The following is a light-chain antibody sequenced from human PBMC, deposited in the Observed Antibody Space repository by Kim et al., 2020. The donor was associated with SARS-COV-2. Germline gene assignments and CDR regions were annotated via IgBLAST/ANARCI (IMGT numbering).Light chain of an antibody. CDR1: QSIYSNS. J-gene: IGKJ1*01. CDR3: QQYGSSPT. Sequence: VSPGESATLSCKASQSIYSNSVAWYQQKPGQTPRLLIYDASSRATAIADRFSGSGSGTDFTLTISRLEPEDFAVYYCQQYGSSPTFGQGTKVDIK. V-gene: IGKV3-20*01. CDR2: DAS.